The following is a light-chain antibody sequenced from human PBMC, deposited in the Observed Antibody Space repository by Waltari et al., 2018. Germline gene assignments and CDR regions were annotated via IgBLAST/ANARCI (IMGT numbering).Light chain of an antibody. V-gene: IGKV1-5*03. Sequence: DIQMTQSPSSLSASVGDRVTITCRASQSVKNNLAWYQQAPGEAPKVLIHKASRLESGAPSRFSGRGYGTEFTLTISSLQPDDFATYYCQEYDSLPVTFGGGTKVEI. CDR3: QEYDSLPVT. CDR1: QSVKNN. CDR2: KAS. J-gene: IGKJ4*01.